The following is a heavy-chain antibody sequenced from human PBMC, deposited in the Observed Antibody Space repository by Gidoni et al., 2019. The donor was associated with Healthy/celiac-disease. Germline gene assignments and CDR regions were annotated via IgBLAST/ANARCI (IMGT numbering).Heavy chain of an antibody. V-gene: IGHV1-69*01. CDR2: IIPIFGTA. J-gene: IGHJ1*01. CDR3: ARGAYYYDSSGMASVAEYFQH. Sequence: QVQLVQSGAEVKKPGSSVKVSCKASGGTFSSYAISWVRQAPGQGLEWRGGIIPIFGTANYAQKCQGRVTITADESTSTAYMELSSLRSEDTAVYYCARGAYYYDSSGMASVAEYFQHWGQGTLVTVSS. D-gene: IGHD3-22*01. CDR1: GGTFSSYA.